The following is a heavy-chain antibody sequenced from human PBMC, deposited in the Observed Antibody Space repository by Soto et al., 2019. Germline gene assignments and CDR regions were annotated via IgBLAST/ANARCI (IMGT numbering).Heavy chain of an antibody. Sequence: SETLSLTCTVSGGSTRSGGYYWSWIRQHPGKGLEWIGYIYYSGTTYYNLSLKSRVTISVDTSKNHFSLKLSSVTAADTAVYYCARYDSASGAFDYWGQGTLVTVSS. V-gene: IGHV4-31*03. CDR3: ARYDSASGAFDY. CDR2: IYYSGTT. J-gene: IGHJ4*02. CDR1: GGSTRSGGYY. D-gene: IGHD3-3*01.